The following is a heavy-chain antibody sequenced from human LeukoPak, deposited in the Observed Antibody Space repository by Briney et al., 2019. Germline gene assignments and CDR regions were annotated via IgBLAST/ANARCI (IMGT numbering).Heavy chain of an antibody. Sequence: SETLSLTCTVSGGSISSYYWSWIRQPPGKGLEWVGYIYYSGSTNYNPSLKSRVTISVDTSKNQFSLKLSSVTAADTAVYYCARKRGTRIAAAGTVYYYYYMDVWGKGTTVTISS. J-gene: IGHJ6*03. CDR2: IYYSGST. V-gene: IGHV4-59*01. CDR1: GGSISSYY. CDR3: ARKRGTRIAAAGTVYYYYYMDV. D-gene: IGHD6-13*01.